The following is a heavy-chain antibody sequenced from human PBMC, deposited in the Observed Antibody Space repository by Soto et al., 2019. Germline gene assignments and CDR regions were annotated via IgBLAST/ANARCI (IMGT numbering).Heavy chain of an antibody. J-gene: IGHJ4*02. CDR2: INPIGGGA. Sequence: GASVKVSCKASGYTFTSHFLHWVRLAPGQGLEWLGVINPIGGGATYAQEFQGRVTFTRDTSTSTVNMELHYLTSDDTALFFCARDLRRKAFDFWSQGTLVTVLS. V-gene: IGHV1-46*01. CDR3: ARDLRRKAFDF. CDR1: GYTFTSHF.